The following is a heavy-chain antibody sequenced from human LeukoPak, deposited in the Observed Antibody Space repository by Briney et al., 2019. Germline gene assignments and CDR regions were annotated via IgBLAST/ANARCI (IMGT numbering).Heavy chain of an antibody. J-gene: IGHJ4*02. V-gene: IGHV3-21*01. CDR1: GFTFSSYS. CDR3: ARRRDLYSGSYYPFDY. CDR2: ISGSSSYI. Sequence: GGSLRLSCAASGFTFSSYSMNWVRQAPGKGLEWVSSISGSSSYIYYADSVKGRFTISRDNAKNSLYLQMNSLRAEDTAVYYCARRRDLYSGSYYPFDYWGQGTLVTVSS. D-gene: IGHD1-26*01.